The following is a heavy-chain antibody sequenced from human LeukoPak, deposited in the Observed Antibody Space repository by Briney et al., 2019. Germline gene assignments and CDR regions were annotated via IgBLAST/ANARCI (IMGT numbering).Heavy chain of an antibody. CDR1: GFTFDDYG. Sequence: GGSLRLSCAASGFTFDDYGLSWVRQAPGKGVVWVSRINRDGSSTSYADSVKGRFTISRDNAKNTLYLQMNSLRAEDTAVYYCARGGGYSYGSFDYWGQGTLVTVSS. V-gene: IGHV3-74*01. D-gene: IGHD5-18*01. CDR3: ARGGGYSYGSFDY. J-gene: IGHJ4*02. CDR2: INRDGSST.